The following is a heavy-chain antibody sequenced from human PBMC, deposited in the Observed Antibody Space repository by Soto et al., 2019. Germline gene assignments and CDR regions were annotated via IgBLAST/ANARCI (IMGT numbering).Heavy chain of an antibody. J-gene: IGHJ6*03. CDR3: ARGEYDFWSGYYYYYYMDV. D-gene: IGHD3-3*01. V-gene: IGHV3-30*03. CDR2: ISYDGSSK. Sequence: PGGSLRLSCAASGFTFSSYGMHWVRQAPGKGLEWVAVISYDGSSKYYADSVKGRFTISGDNSKNTLYLQMGSLRAEDMAVYYCARGEYDFWSGYYYYYYMDVWGKGTTVTVSS. CDR1: GFTFSSYG.